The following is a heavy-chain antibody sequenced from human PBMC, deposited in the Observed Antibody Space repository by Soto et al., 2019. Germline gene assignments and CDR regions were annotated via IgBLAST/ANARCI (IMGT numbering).Heavy chain of an antibody. CDR1: GYTFRDYG. CDR2: IDPYNCNT. CDR3: AREGRAGYFDS. Sequence: QVQLVQSGPEVKKPRASVKVSCKAYGYTFRDYGVNWVRQAPGQGLPWMGLIDPYNCNTDYLPNLQCRVTMTTDTSTSTDYMELRSLGAADTALYYCAREGRAGYFDSWGQGTLVTVSS. D-gene: IGHD3-10*01. V-gene: IGHV1-18*01. J-gene: IGHJ4*02.